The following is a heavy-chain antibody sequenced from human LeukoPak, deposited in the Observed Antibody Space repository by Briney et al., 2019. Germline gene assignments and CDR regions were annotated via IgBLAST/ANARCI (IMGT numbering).Heavy chain of an antibody. CDR2: IYYSGST. CDR3: GATSLKQWLQKAN. Sequence: PSETLSLTCTVSGGSISSGGYYWGWIRQHPGKGLEWIGYIYYSGSTYYNPSLKSRVTISVDTSKNQFSLKLSSVTAADTAVYYCGATSLKQWLQKANWGQGTLVTVSS. D-gene: IGHD6-19*01. CDR1: GGSISSGGYY. J-gene: IGHJ4*02. V-gene: IGHV4-31*03.